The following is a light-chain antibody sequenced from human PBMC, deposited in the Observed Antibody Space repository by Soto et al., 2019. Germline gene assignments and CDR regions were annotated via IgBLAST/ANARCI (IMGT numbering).Light chain of an antibody. CDR2: KAS. CDR3: QQYNSYSVA. V-gene: IGKV1-5*03. CDR1: QTISSW. Sequence: DIQMTQSPSTLSGYVGDRVSITCRASQTISSWLAWYQQKPGKAPKLLIYKASTLKSGVPSRFSGSGSGTEFTLTISSLQPEDVATYYCQQYNSYSVAFGQGTRLEIK. J-gene: IGKJ5*01.